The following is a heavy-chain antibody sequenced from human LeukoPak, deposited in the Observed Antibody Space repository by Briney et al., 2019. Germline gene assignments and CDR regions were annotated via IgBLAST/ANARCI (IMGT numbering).Heavy chain of an antibody. D-gene: IGHD1-14*01. CDR1: GYTFTGYY. CDR3: ARDYPELGFDY. J-gene: IGHJ4*02. CDR2: INPNSGGT. V-gene: IGHV1-2*04. Sequence: XSVKVSCKASGYTFTGYYMHWVRQAPGQGLEWMGWINPNSGGTNYAQKFQGWVTMTRDTSISTAYMELSRLRSDDTAVYYCARDYPELGFDYWGQGTLVTVSS.